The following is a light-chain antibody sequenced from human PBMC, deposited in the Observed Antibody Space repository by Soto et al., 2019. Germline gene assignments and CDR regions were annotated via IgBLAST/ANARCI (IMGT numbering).Light chain of an antibody. CDR3: MQSTQLPPT. CDR2: DIS. V-gene: IGKV3-15*01. CDR1: QDVTTN. Sequence: EIRMTQFPATVSATPGEGVTLSCRAAQDVTTNFAWYQVKRGQPPRLLIHDISTRATGVPARFRGSGSGTDFTLEISRVETDDVGIYYCMQSTQLPPTFGQGTRLEI. J-gene: IGKJ5*01.